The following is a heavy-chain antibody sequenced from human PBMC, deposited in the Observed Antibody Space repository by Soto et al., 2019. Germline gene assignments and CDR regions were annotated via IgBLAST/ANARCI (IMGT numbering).Heavy chain of an antibody. Sequence: VQLVESGGGLVKPGGSLRLSCAASGFTFSDYYMSWIRQAPGKGLEWVSYISSSGSTIYYADSVKGRVTISRDNAKDSLYLQMNSLRAEDTAVYYCVTPLGGSYFSFTYWGQGTMVTVSS. V-gene: IGHV3-11*01. CDR2: ISSSGSTI. J-gene: IGHJ4*02. CDR1: GFTFSDYY. CDR3: VTPLGGSYFSFTY. D-gene: IGHD1-26*01.